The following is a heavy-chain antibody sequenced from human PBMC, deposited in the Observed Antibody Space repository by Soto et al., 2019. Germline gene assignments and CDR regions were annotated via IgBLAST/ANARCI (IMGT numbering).Heavy chain of an antibody. D-gene: IGHD2-8*01. CDR2: IYYSGST. Sequence: QLQLQESVPGLVKPSETLSLTCTVSGGSISSSSYYWGWIRQPPGKGLEWIGSIYYSGSTYYNPSLKSRVTISVDTSKNQFSLKLSSVTAADTAVYYCARQREGKRTGVCMDVWGQGTTVTVSS. CDR1: GGSISSSSYY. V-gene: IGHV4-39*01. CDR3: ARQREGKRTGVCMDV. J-gene: IGHJ6*02.